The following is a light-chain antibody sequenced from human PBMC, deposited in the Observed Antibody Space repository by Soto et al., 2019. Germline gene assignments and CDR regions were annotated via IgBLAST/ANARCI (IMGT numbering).Light chain of an antibody. CDR1: HRFINN. J-gene: IGKJ1*01. CDR2: GSS. V-gene: IGKV3-20*01. CDR3: QQYGSSPLDT. Sequence: SAATPLVPPVERARRSRRATHRFINNLAWYQQKPGQAPRLLIYGSSSRATGIPDRFSGSGSGTDFTLTISSLEPEDFAVYYCQQYGSSPLDTFGQGTKVDIK.